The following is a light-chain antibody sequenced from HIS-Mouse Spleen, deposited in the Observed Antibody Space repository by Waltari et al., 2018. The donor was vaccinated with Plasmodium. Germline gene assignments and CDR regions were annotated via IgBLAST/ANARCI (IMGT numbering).Light chain of an antibody. V-gene: IGLV1-47*01. CDR1: SSQLGSNS. Sequence: QSVLTQPPSASGTPGQRVTISCSGSSSQLGSNSVYWYQQLPGTAPKLLMYRKTQRPSGVPDRFSGSKSGTSASLAISGLRSEDEADYYCAAWDDSLSGRVFGGGTKLTVL. J-gene: IGLJ3*02. CDR3: AAWDDSLSGRV. CDR2: RKT.